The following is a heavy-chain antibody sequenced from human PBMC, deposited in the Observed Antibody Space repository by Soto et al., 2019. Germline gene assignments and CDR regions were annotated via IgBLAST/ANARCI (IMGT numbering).Heavy chain of an antibody. CDR2: IWYDGSNK. D-gene: IGHD5-12*01. CDR1: GFTFSSYG. J-gene: IGHJ6*02. Sequence: QVQLVESGGGVVQPGRSLRLSCAASGFTFSSYGMHWVRQAPGKGLEWVAVIWYDGSNKYYADSVKGRFTISRDNSKNTLYLQMNSLRAEDTAVYYCARVNSGYGAYGMDVWGQGTTVTVSS. V-gene: IGHV3-33*01. CDR3: ARVNSGYGAYGMDV.